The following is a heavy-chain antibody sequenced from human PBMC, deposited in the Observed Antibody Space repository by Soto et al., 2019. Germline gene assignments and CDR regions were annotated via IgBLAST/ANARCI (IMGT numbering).Heavy chain of an antibody. Sequence: GGSLRLSCAASGFTFSSYEMNWVRQAPGKGLEWVSYISSSGSTIYYADSVKGRFTISRDNAKNSLYLQMNSLRAEDTAVYYCASYYYDSSGYGNWFDPWGQGTLVTV. CDR1: GFTFSSYE. CDR2: ISSSGSTI. V-gene: IGHV3-48*03. CDR3: ASYYYDSSGYGNWFDP. J-gene: IGHJ5*02. D-gene: IGHD3-22*01.